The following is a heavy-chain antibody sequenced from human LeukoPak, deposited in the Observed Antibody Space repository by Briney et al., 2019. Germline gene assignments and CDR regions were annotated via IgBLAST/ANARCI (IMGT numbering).Heavy chain of an antibody. Sequence: PSETLSLTCTVSGGSISSSSYYWGWIRQPPGKGLEWIGSIYYSGSTYYNPSLKSRVTISADTSKNQFSLKLSSVTAADTAVYYCATANRRNFDYWGQGTLVTVSS. J-gene: IGHJ4*02. CDR1: GGSISSSSYY. CDR2: IYYSGST. CDR3: ATANRRNFDY. V-gene: IGHV4-39*01.